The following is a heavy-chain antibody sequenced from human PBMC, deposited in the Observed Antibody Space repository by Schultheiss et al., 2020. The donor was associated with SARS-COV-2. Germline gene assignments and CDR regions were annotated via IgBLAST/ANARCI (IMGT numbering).Heavy chain of an antibody. D-gene: IGHD6-6*01. CDR2: IYYSGST. CDR3: AREYSSSYYYYYYMDV. J-gene: IGHJ6*03. Sequence: SQTLSLTCTVSGGSISSYYWSWIRQPPGKGLEWIGSIYYSGSTNYNSSLKSRVTISADTSKNQFSLKLSSVTAADTAVYYCAREYSSSYYYYYYMDVWGKGTTVTVSS. V-gene: IGHV4-59*08. CDR1: GGSISSYY.